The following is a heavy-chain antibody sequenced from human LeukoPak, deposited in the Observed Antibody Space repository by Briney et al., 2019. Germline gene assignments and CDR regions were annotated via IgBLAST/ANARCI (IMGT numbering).Heavy chain of an antibody. CDR1: GFTFSSYA. J-gene: IGHJ4*02. Sequence: PGGSLRLSCAASGFTFSSYAMHWVRQAPGKGLEWVAVISYDGSNKYYADSVKGRFTISRDNSKNTLYLQMNSLRAEDTAVYYCARDKWGSWYWGQGTLVTVSS. V-gene: IGHV3-30-3*01. D-gene: IGHD7-27*01. CDR3: ARDKWGSWY. CDR2: ISYDGSNK.